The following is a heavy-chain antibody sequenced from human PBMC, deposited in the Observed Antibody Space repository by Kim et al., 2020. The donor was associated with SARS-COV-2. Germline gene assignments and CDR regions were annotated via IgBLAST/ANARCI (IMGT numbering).Heavy chain of an antibody. Sequence: ASVKVSCKASGYTFTSYAMHWVRQAPGQRLEWMGWINAGNGNTKYSQKFQGRVTITRDTSASTAYMELSSLRSEDTAVCYCATLRYFDPYYYGMDVWGQGTTVTVSS. CDR2: INAGNGNT. J-gene: IGHJ6*02. CDR3: ATLRYFDPYYYGMDV. V-gene: IGHV1-3*01. CDR1: GYTFTSYA. D-gene: IGHD3-9*01.